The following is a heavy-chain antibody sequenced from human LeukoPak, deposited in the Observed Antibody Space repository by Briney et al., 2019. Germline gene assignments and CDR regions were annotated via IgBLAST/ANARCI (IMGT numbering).Heavy chain of an antibody. D-gene: IGHD2-2*01. CDR3: AIQVVNDALDI. CDR1: GGSISSYY. V-gene: IGHV4-59*08. Sequence: SETLSLTCTVSGGSISSYYWSWIRQPPGKGLEWIGYIYYSGSTNYNPSLKSRVTISVDTSKNQFSLKLSSVTAADTAVYYCAIQVVNDALDIWGQGTMVTVSS. CDR2: IYYSGST. J-gene: IGHJ3*02.